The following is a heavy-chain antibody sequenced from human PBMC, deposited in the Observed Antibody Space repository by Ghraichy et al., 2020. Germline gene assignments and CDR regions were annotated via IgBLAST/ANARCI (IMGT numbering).Heavy chain of an antibody. CDR1: GYSISSGYY. J-gene: IGHJ6*03. CDR2: IYHSGST. Sequence: SETLSLTCTVSGYSISSGYYWGWIRQPPGKGLEWIGSIYHSGSTYYNASLKSRVTISVDTSKNQFSLKLSSVTAADTPVYYCARRYYDFWSGSPYYYYYMDVWGKGTTVTVS. V-gene: IGHV4-38-2*02. CDR3: ARRYYDFWSGSPYYYYYMDV. D-gene: IGHD3-3*01.